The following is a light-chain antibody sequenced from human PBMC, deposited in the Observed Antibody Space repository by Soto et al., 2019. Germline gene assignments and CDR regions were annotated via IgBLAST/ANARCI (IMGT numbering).Light chain of an antibody. V-gene: IGKV3-20*01. Sequence: IVLTQSPGTLSLFPGERATLSCRASQSLSTRYLAWYQQKPGKAPRLLIYGASSRATGIPDRFSGSRSGRGLTLTISRQEPEEFAVYHCQQYGSSPTFGQGTRLEIK. CDR3: QQYGSSPT. J-gene: IGKJ5*01. CDR2: GAS. CDR1: QSLSTRY.